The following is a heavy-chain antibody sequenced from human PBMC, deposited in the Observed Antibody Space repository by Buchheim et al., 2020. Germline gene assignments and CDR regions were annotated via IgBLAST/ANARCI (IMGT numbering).Heavy chain of an antibody. J-gene: IGHJ4*02. CDR3: AQLGSGSYYTLIDY. Sequence: QVQLQQWGAGLLKPSETLSLTCAVYGGSFSGXYWSWIRQPPGKGLEWIGEINHSGSTNYNPSLKSRVTXSVDPTKNHFSLKLSSVTAADTAVYYCAQLGSGSYYTLIDYWGQGTL. V-gene: IGHV4-34*01. CDR1: GGSFSGXY. CDR2: INHSGST. D-gene: IGHD3-10*01.